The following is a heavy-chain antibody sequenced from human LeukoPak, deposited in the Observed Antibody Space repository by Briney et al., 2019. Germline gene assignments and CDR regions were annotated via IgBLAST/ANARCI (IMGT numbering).Heavy chain of an antibody. V-gene: IGHV1-69*04. CDR3: AREFIYPRAPLNDALDI. CDR1: GGTFSSYA. J-gene: IGHJ3*02. D-gene: IGHD3-10*01. Sequence: SVKVSCKASGGTFSSYAISWVRQAPGQGLEWMGRIIPILGIANYAQKFQGRVTITADKSTSTAYMELSSLRSEDTAVYYCAREFIYPRAPLNDALDIWGQGTMVTVSS. CDR2: IIPILGIA.